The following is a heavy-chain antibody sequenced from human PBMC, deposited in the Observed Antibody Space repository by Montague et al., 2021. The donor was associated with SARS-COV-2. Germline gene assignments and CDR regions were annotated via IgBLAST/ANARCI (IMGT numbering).Heavy chain of an antibody. V-gene: IGHV3-33*01. CDR2: IWYDGSKN. CDR3: ARDSSSGSDWYYYYGMDV. D-gene: IGHD6-13*01. Sequence: SLRLSCAASGFTFSSYGMHWVRQAPGKGLEWVAIIWYDGSKNYYADSVKGRFTISRDNSKNTLYLQMNILRAEDTAVYYCARDSSSGSDWYYYYGMDVWGQGTTVTVSS. J-gene: IGHJ6*02. CDR1: GFTFSSYG.